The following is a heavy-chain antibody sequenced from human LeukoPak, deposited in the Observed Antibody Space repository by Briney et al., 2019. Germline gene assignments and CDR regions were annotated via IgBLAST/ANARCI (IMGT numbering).Heavy chain of an antibody. Sequence: SGRSLRLSCAASGFTFSSYGMHWVRQAPGKGPEWVAVISYDGSNKYYADSVKGRFTISRDNSKNTLYLQMNSLRAEDTAVYYCAKLYYYDSSGYKYYFDYWGQGTLVTVSS. CDR3: AKLYYYDSSGYKYYFDY. V-gene: IGHV3-30*18. CDR2: ISYDGSNK. D-gene: IGHD3-22*01. J-gene: IGHJ4*02. CDR1: GFTFSSYG.